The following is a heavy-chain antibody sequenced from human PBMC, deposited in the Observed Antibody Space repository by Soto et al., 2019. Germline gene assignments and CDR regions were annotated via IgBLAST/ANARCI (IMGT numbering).Heavy chain of an antibody. Sequence: GLEWIGEINHSGSTNYNPSLKSRVTISVDTSKNQFSLKLSSVTAADTAVYYCARGYRIAVAKYCYVMDVWGQGTTVTVSS. D-gene: IGHD6-19*01. J-gene: IGHJ6*02. V-gene: IGHV4-34*01. CDR3: ARGYRIAVAKYCYVMDV. CDR2: INHSGST.